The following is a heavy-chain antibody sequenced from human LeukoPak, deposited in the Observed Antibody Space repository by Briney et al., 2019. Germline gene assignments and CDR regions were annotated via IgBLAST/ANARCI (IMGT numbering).Heavy chain of an antibody. Sequence: GGSLRLSCAASGFTFSSYSMNWVRQAPGKGLKWVSSISSSSSYIYYADSVKGRFTISRDNARNSLYLQMNSLRAEDTAVYYCTTLLTDEGLFDYWGQGTLVTVSS. J-gene: IGHJ4*02. V-gene: IGHV3-21*01. CDR1: GFTFSSYS. CDR3: TTLLTDEGLFDY. D-gene: IGHD3-3*01. CDR2: ISSSSSYI.